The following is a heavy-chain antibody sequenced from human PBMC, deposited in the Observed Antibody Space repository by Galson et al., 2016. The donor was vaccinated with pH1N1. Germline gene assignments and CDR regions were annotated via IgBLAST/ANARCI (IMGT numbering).Heavy chain of an antibody. J-gene: IGHJ4*02. CDR1: RDIFSTYW. D-gene: IGHD1-26*01. CDR2: IYPGDSDT. CDR3: ARYSGSFFFDY. V-gene: IGHV5-51*01. Sequence: QSGAEVKKPGESLKISCKGSRDIFSTYWIGWVRQMPGKGLEWMGIIYPGDSDTRYNPSFQGQVTISADKSISTTYLQWSSLKASDTAIYYCARYSGSFFFDYWGQGTLVTVSS.